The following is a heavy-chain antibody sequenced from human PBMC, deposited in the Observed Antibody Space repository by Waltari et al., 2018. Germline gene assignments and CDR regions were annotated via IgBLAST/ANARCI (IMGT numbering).Heavy chain of an antibody. CDR3: ARDRGRGLYLDA. J-gene: IGHJ5*02. Sequence: QLQLQESGPGLVEPSGTLSLSCAVPGDSVTSPNWWSWVRQSPPRGLEWIGQVLSTGKTNYSPSFASRVTMSLDASNTQFSLRVTSATAADTAVYYCARDRGRGLYLDAWGPGTLVTVSP. V-gene: IGHV4-4*02. CDR1: GDSVTSPNW. CDR2: VLSTGKT. D-gene: IGHD2-15*01.